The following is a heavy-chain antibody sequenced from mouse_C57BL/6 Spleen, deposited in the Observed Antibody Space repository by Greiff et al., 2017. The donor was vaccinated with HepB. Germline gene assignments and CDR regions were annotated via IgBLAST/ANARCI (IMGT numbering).Heavy chain of an antibody. CDR1: GYTFTSYT. V-gene: IGHV1-4*01. CDR2: INPSSGYT. D-gene: IGHD2-2*01. J-gene: IGHJ1*03. CDR3: ASLDDGYEYFDV. Sequence: QVQLQQSGAELARPGASVKMSCKASGYTFTSYTMHWVKQRPGQGLEWIGYINPSSGYTKYNQKFKDKATLTADKSSSTAYMQLSSLTSEDSAVYYCASLDDGYEYFDVWGTGTTVTVSS.